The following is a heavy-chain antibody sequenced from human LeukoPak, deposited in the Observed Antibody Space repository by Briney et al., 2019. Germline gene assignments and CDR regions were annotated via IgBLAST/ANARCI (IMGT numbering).Heavy chain of an antibody. V-gene: IGHV4-31*03. D-gene: IGHD4-17*01. J-gene: IGHJ5*02. Sequence: PSETLSLTCTVSGGSISSGGYYWSWIRQHPGKGLGWIGYIYYSGSTYYNPSLKSRVTISVDTSKNQFSLRLSSVTAADTAVYYCARAYGDDNWFDPWGQGTLVTVSS. CDR3: ARAYGDDNWFDP. CDR2: IYYSGST. CDR1: GGSISSGGYY.